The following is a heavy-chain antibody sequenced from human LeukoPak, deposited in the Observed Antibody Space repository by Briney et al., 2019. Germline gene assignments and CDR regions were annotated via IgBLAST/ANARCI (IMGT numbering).Heavy chain of an antibody. D-gene: IGHD2-21*02. V-gene: IGHV3-33*01. CDR1: GFTFSSYG. CDR3: ASDKGVVVTAIGYFDY. J-gene: IGHJ4*02. Sequence: GGSLRLSCAASGFTFSSYGMHWVRQAPGKGLEWVAVIWYDGSNKYYADSVKGRFTISRDNSKNTLYLQMNSLRAEDTAVYYCASDKGVVVTAIGYFDYWGQGTLVTVSS. CDR2: IWYDGSNK.